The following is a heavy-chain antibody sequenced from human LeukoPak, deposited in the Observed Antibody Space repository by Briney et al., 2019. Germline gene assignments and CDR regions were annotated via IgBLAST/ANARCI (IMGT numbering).Heavy chain of an antibody. Sequence: ASVKVFCKASGYTFTGYYKHWVRQAPGQGCEWVGWINPNSGGTKYAQKSQGRDTMTRDTSISTAYIDLSRLRSDDTALYSCATDSDWAAYYDSSGYLVYWGQGTLVTVSS. D-gene: IGHD3-22*01. CDR2: INPNSGGT. CDR3: ATDSDWAAYYDSSGYLVY. V-gene: IGHV1-2*02. CDR1: GYTFTGYY. J-gene: IGHJ4*02.